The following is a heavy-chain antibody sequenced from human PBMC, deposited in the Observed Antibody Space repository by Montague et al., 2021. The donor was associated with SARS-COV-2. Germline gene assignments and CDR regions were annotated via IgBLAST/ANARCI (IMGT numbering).Heavy chain of an antibody. CDR2: INNSGST. D-gene: IGHD3-22*01. V-gene: IGHV4-34*01. J-gene: IGHJ6*03. Sequence: SETLSLTCAVYGVSFSGHYWSWIRQPPGKGLEWIGEINNSGSTNYNPSLKSRVTISVDTSKNQFSLKLHSVTAADTAVYYCARGRIEVSMIVVVLTGASYYMDVWGKGTTVTVSS. CDR1: GVSFSGHY. CDR3: ARGRIEVSMIVVVLTGASYYMDV.